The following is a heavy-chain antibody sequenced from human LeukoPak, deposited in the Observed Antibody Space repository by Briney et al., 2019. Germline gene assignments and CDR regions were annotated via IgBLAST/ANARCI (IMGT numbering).Heavy chain of an antibody. CDR1: GFTFDAYA. J-gene: IGHJ5*02. CDR2: ISWNSGSI. Sequence: PGGPLRLSCAPSGFTFDAYAMQWVRQAPGKGLEWVSGISWNSGSIGYADSVKGRFTISRDNANNSLYLQMNSLRAEDTALYYCAKEGTVTHNWFDPWGQGTLVTVSS. CDR3: AKEGTVTHNWFDP. V-gene: IGHV3-9*01. D-gene: IGHD4-11*01.